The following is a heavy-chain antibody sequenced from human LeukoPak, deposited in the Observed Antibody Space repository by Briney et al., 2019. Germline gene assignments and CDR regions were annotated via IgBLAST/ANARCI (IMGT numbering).Heavy chain of an antibody. CDR3: ARLGHTSSWYKIDY. CDR1: GGSISSYH. CDR2: IYSSGST. Sequence: SSETLPLTCTVSGGSISSYHWSWIRQPPGKGLEWIGYIYSSGSTNYNPSLESRVTISADTSKNQFSLKLSSVTAADTAVYYCARLGHTSSWYKIDYWGQGTLVTVSS. V-gene: IGHV4-59*08. D-gene: IGHD6-19*01. J-gene: IGHJ4*02.